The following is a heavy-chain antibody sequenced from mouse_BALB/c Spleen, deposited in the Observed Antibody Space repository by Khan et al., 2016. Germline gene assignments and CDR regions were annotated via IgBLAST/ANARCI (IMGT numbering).Heavy chain of an antibody. D-gene: IGHD3-1*01. CDR2: IRSQANNHAT. CDR1: GFTFSDAW. V-gene: IGHV6-6*01. CDR3: ASGPMND. Sequence: QLEESGGGLVQPGGSMKLSCAASGFTFSDAWMDWVRQSPEKGLEWIAEIRSQANNHATYYAESVKGRFTISRDDSKSSVYLQMNTLRAEDTGIYYCASGPMNDWGQGTSVTVAS. J-gene: IGHJ4*01.